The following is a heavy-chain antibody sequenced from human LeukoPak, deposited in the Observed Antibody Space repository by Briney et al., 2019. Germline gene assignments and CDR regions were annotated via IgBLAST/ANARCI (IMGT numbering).Heavy chain of an antibody. D-gene: IGHD3-22*01. V-gene: IGHV4-59*08. CDR1: GGSISVYY. CDR2: IYYSGST. J-gene: IGHJ1*01. Sequence: SQTLSLTCTVSGGSISVYYWRWIRQPPGKGLEWIGYIYYSGSTNYNPSLKSRVTISVDTSKNQFSLKLSSVTAADTAVYYCARHSKYYYYSSCSYVGYFQHWAQGTLVTVSS. CDR3: ARHSKYYYYSSCSYVGYFQH.